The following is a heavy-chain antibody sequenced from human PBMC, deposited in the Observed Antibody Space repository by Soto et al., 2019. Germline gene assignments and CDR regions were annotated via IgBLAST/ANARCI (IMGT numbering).Heavy chain of an antibody. CDR1: GFTFGSYG. CDR3: ASTRGVDSSSSRAFDY. CDR2: ISYDGSNK. J-gene: IGHJ4*02. V-gene: IGHV3-30*03. D-gene: IGHD6-6*01. Sequence: QVQLVESGGGVVQSGRSLRLSCAASGFTFGSYGMHWVRQAPGKGLEWVAVISYDGSNKDYADSVKGQFPISRDNSKNTLYLQMSSLRAEDTAMYYCASTRGVDSSSSRAFDYWGQGTLVTVSS.